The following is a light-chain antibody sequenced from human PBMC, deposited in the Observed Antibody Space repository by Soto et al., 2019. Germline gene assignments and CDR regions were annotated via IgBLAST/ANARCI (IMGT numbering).Light chain of an antibody. CDR3: SSYTSGATWV. J-gene: IGLJ3*02. V-gene: IGLV2-14*03. CDR1: SSNIGAYNF. Sequence: QSALTQPASVSGSLGQSITISCAGTSSNIGAYNFVSWHQQYPGKAPKVMISDVTSRPSGVSSRFSGSKSGNTASLTISDLRAEDEDDYYCSSYTSGATWVFGGGTKLTVL. CDR2: DVT.